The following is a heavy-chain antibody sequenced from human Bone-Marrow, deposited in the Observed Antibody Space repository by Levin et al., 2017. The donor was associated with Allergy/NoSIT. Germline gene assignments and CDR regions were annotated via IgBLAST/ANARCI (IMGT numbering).Heavy chain of an antibody. CDR3: ATVRRTSGWNAES. Sequence: GGSLRLSCAASGFTFRNYGMYWVRQAPGKGLEWLAVIWYDGSNKNYAESVKGRFTISRDNSRNKLYLEVDSLRVEDSAVYYCATVRRTSGWNAESWGQGVLVSVSS. D-gene: IGHD6-19*01. CDR2: IWYDGSNK. CDR1: GFTFRNYG. J-gene: IGHJ5*02. V-gene: IGHV3-33*07.